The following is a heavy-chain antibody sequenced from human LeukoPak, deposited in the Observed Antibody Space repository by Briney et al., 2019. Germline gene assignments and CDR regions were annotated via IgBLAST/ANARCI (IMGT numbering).Heavy chain of an antibody. CDR2: VYYSGST. CDR1: GGSISSGGYY. D-gene: IGHD5-24*01. J-gene: IGHJ4*02. V-gene: IGHV4-31*03. Sequence: SETLSLTCTVSGGSISSGGYYWSWIRQHPGKGLEWIGYVYYSGSTYYNPSLKSRVTISVDTSKNQFSLKLSSVTAADTAVYYCASVRGREYYFDYWGQGTPVTVSS. CDR3: ASVRGREYYFDY.